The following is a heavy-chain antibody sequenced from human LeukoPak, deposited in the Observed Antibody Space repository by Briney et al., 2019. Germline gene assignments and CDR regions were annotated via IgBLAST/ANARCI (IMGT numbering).Heavy chain of an antibody. J-gene: IGHJ5*01. Sequence: SETLSLTCTVSGGSISSSSYYWGWIRQPPGKGLEWIGNIYYSGSTYYNPSLKSRVTISVDTSKNQFSLNLSSVTAADTAVYYCARSYSSGWLWFDSWGQGTLVTVSS. D-gene: IGHD6-19*01. CDR3: ARSYSSGWLWFDS. CDR2: IYYSGST. V-gene: IGHV4-39*01. CDR1: GGSISSSSYY.